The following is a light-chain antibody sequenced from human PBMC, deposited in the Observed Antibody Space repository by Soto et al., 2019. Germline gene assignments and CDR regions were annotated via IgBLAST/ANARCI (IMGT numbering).Light chain of an antibody. CDR2: KAS. CDR3: QQYDSYPLT. V-gene: IGKV1-5*03. CDR1: QSISSW. Sequence: DIQMTQSPSTLSASVGDRVTITCRASQSISSWLAWYQQKPGKAPNLLIYKASTLESGVPSRFSCSGSATEFTLTLSSRQPDDFATSYCQQYDSYPLTFGGGTKVEIK. J-gene: IGKJ4*01.